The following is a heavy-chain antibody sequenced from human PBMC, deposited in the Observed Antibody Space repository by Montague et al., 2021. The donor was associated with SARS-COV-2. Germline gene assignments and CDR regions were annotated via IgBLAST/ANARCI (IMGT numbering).Heavy chain of an antibody. J-gene: IGHJ4*02. V-gene: IGHV3-30*04. Sequence: SLRLSCAVSGFTFSSYAMHWVRQASGKGLEWVAVISYDGSNKYYADSVKGRFTISRDNSKNTLYLQMNSLRAEDTAVYYCARGFRGGYSTFDYWGQGTLVTVSS. CDR1: GFTFSSYA. CDR2: ISYDGSNK. D-gene: IGHD2-21*01. CDR3: ARGFRGGYSTFDY.